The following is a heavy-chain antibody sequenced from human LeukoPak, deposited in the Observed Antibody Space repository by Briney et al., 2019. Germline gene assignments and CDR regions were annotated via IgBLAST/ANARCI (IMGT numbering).Heavy chain of an antibody. CDR2: IIGSGGTT. J-gene: IGHJ4*02. D-gene: IGHD6-13*01. CDR1: GFTFSSYA. Sequence: PGGSLRLSCAASGFTFSSYAMSWVRKAPGKGLEWVSAIIGSGGTTYYADSVRGRFTISRDNSRNTLYLQMNSLRAEDTAVYYCAKSSMGGSSWLAPLDYWGQGTLVTVSS. CDR3: AKSSMGGSSWLAPLDY. V-gene: IGHV3-23*01.